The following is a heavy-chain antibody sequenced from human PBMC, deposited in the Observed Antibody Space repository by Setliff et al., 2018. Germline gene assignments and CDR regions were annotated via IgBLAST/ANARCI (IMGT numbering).Heavy chain of an antibody. J-gene: IGHJ1*01. CDR3: ARVDFTMLQGVLGQ. D-gene: IGHD3-10*01. Sequence: SETLSLTCTVSGGSISSSSYYWGWIRQPPGKGLEWLGSVYFSGYTYYNPSLSGRVSISIDTSKNQFSLRLTSVSAADTAVYYCARVDFTMLQGVLGQWGQGTLVTVSS. V-gene: IGHV4-39*07. CDR1: GGSISSSSYY. CDR2: VYFSGYT.